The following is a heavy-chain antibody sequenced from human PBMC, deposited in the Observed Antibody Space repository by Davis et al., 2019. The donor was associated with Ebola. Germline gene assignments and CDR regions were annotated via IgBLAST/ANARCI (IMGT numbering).Heavy chain of an antibody. CDR2: MNPNSGNT. CDR1: GYTFTSYG. Sequence: AASVKVSCKASGYTFTSYGISWVRQATGQGLEWMGWMNPNSGNTGYAQKFQGRVTMTRNTSISTAYMELSSLRSEDTAVYYCARGGLQYYYYGMDVWGQGTTVTVSS. CDR3: ARGGLQYYYYGMDV. D-gene: IGHD4-11*01. V-gene: IGHV1-8*02. J-gene: IGHJ6*02.